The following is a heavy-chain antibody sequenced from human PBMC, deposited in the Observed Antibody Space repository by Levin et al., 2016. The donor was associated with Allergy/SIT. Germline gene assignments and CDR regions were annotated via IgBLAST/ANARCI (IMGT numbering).Heavy chain of an antibody. D-gene: IGHD6-13*01. CDR3: ARGRKAYSSSWEGNY. V-gene: IGHV3-21*01. J-gene: IGHJ4*02. CDR1: GFTFSSYS. CDR2: ISSSSSYI. Sequence: LSLTCAASGFTFSSYSMNWVRQAPGKGLEWVSSISSSSSYIYYADSVKGRFTISRDNAKNSLYLQMNSLRAEDTAVYYCARGRKAYSSSWEGNYWGQGTLVTVSS.